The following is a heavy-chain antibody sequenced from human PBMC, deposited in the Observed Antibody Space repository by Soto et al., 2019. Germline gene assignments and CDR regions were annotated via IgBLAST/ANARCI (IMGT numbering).Heavy chain of an antibody. CDR2: IYHSGST. CDR3: ARVNRLAPVATSYYHSMDV. V-gene: IGHV4-61*08. D-gene: IGHD5-12*01. Sequence: KTSETLSLTCTVSGASVSTDGYYWSWIRQPPGKGLEWIGYIYHSGSTNYNPSLKSRVTTSIDTSKNQFSLKLSSLTAADTAVYYCARVNRLAPVATSYYHSMDVWGQGTTVTVS. CDR1: GASVSTDGYY. J-gene: IGHJ6*02.